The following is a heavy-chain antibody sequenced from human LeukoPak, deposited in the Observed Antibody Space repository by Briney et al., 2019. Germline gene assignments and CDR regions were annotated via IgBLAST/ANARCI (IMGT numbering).Heavy chain of an antibody. J-gene: IGHJ4*02. V-gene: IGHV1-2*02. CDR2: INPNSGGT. CDR1: GYTFTGYY. Sequence: ASVKVSCKASGYTFTGYYMHWVRQAPGQGLEWMGWINPNSGGTNYAQKFQGRVTMTRDTSISTAYMELSRLRSDDTAVYYCARPGDAYYYGSGSYYQFDYWGQGTLVTVSS. CDR3: ARPGDAYYYGSGSYYQFDY. D-gene: IGHD3-10*01.